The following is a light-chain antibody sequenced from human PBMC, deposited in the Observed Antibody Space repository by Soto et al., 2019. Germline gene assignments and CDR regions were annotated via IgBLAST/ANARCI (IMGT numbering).Light chain of an antibody. CDR2: ETS. V-gene: IGKV3-20*01. CDR3: QHYDSLPIT. CDR1: QSVNSNY. Sequence: ESVLTQSPGTLSLSPGERATLSCRASQSVNSNYLAWYQQKPGQAPRLLIYETSTKATGIPDRFSGSGSGTDFTLTISRLEPEDFAVFYCQHYDSLPITFGQGTRLEI. J-gene: IGKJ5*01.